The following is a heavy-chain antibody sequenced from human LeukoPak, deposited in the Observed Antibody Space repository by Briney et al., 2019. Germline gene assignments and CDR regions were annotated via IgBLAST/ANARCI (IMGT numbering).Heavy chain of an antibody. V-gene: IGHV4-59*01. CDR2: IYYSGST. J-gene: IGHJ4*02. CDR1: GGSISIYY. Sequence: SETLSLTCTVCGGSISIYYWSWIRQPPGKGLEWIGYIYYSGSTNYNPSLKSRVTISVDTSKNQFSLKLSSVTAADTAVYYCARGKAGSGWYYFDYWGQGTLVTVSS. D-gene: IGHD6-19*01. CDR3: ARGKAGSGWYYFDY.